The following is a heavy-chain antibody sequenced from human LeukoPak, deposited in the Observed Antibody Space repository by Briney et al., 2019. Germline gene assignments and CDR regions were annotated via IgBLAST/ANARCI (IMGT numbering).Heavy chain of an antibody. J-gene: IGHJ6*03. Sequence: SETLSLTCTVSGGSISSYYWSWIRQPAGKGLEWIGRIYTSGSTNYNPSLKSRVTMSVDTSKNQFSLKLSSVTAADTAVYYCARDRDDYYGYNYYYCMDVWGKGTTVTISS. CDR1: GGSISSYY. CDR3: ARDRDDYYGYNYYYCMDV. CDR2: IYTSGST. D-gene: IGHD3-10*01. V-gene: IGHV4-4*07.